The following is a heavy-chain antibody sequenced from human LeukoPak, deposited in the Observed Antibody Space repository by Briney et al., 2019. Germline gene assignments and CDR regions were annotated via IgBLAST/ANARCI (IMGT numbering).Heavy chain of an antibody. CDR1: GDSISSSSYY. Sequence: SETLTLTCTVSGDSISSSSYYWGWIRQPPGKGLEWIGSIYYSGSTYYNPSLKSRLTISVDTSKNQFSLKVSSVTAADTAVYYCARHRAGGSGMAVDYWGQGTLVTVSS. J-gene: IGHJ4*02. V-gene: IGHV4-39*01. D-gene: IGHD3-10*01. CDR3: ARHRAGGSGMAVDY. CDR2: IYYSGST.